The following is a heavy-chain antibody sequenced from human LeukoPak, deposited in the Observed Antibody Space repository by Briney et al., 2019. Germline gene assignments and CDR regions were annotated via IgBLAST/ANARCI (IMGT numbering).Heavy chain of an antibody. J-gene: IGHJ5*02. V-gene: IGHV1-69*05. CDR3: ARGADRWLQRYNWFDP. CDR2: IIPIFGTA. CDR1: GGTFSSYA. Sequence: SVKVSCKASGGTFSSYAISWVRQAPGQGLEWMGGIIPIFGTANYAQKFQGRVTITTDESTSTAYMELSSLRSEDTAVYYCARGADRWLQRYNWFDPWGQGTLVTVPS. D-gene: IGHD5-24*01.